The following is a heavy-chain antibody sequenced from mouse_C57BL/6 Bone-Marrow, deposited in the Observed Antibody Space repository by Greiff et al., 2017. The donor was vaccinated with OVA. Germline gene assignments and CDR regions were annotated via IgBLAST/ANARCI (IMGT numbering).Heavy chain of an antibody. J-gene: IGHJ3*01. V-gene: IGHV1-54*01. CDR3: ARWYDYFAY. Sequence: QVQLQQSGAELVRPGTSVKVSCKASGYAFTNYLIEWVKQRPGQGLEWIGVINPGSGGTNYTEKFKGKATLTADKSSSTAYMQLSSLTSEDSAVYFCARWYDYFAYWGQGTLVTVSA. CDR2: INPGSGGT. CDR1: GYAFTNYL. D-gene: IGHD2-4*01.